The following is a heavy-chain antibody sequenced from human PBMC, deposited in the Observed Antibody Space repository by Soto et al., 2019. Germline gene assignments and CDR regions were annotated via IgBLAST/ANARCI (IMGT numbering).Heavy chain of an antibody. CDR2: FDGEDGQT. D-gene: IGHD6-25*01. J-gene: IGHJ4*02. Sequence: GASVKVSCKVSGYSFSEMSMHWVRQTPEKGLEWMGSFDGEDGQTMYAQKFQGRVTMTEDTSADTAYMELSSLRSDDTAVYYCGIPAATGHLDYWGQGSRVAVS. CDR3: GIPAATGHLDY. V-gene: IGHV1-24*01. CDR1: GYSFSEMS.